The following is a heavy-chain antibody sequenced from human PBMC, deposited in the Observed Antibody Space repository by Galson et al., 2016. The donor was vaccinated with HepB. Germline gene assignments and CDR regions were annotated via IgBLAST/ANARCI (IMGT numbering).Heavy chain of an antibody. J-gene: IGHJ4*02. CDR1: GFTFSTYE. Sequence: SLRLSCAASGFTFSTYEMNWVRQAPGKGLEWISYIDTGGNPIHYADSVKGRFTISRDNARNSLYLQLTSLRAADTAVYYCACMGPIVQFTGVDFWGQGTLVSVSS. V-gene: IGHV3-48*03. D-gene: IGHD1-26*01. CDR3: ACMGPIVQFTGVDF. CDR2: IDTGGNPI.